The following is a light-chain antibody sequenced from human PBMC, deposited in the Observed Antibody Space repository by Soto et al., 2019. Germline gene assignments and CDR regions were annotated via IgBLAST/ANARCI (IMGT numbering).Light chain of an antibody. V-gene: IGKV3-20*01. Sequence: EIVLTQSPGTLSVSPGERATLSCRASQRVSSNYLAWYQQKTGQAPRLLIYGESSRATGIPDRFSGSGSGTELTLTISRLEPEDFAVYYCQKYGGSPRTCGQGTKVDIK. CDR3: QKYGGSPRT. CDR2: GES. CDR1: QRVSSNY. J-gene: IGKJ1*01.